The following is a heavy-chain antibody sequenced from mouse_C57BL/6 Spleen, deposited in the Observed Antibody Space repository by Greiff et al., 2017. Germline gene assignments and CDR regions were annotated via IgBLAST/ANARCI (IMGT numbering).Heavy chain of an antibody. D-gene: IGHD1-1*01. CDR2: IYWDDDK. CDR1: GFSLSTSGMG. CDR3: ARSHYYGSSPWFAY. J-gene: IGHJ3*01. V-gene: IGHV8-12*01. Sequence: QVTLKESGPGILQSSQTLSLTCSFSGFSLSTSGMGVSWIRQPSGKGLEWLAHIYWDDDKRYNPSLKSRLTISKDTSRNQVFLKVTSVDTADTATYYCARSHYYGSSPWFAYWGQGTLVTVSA.